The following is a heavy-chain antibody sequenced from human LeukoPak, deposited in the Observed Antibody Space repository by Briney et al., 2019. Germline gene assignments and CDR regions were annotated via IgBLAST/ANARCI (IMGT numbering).Heavy chain of an antibody. CDR2: ISYDGSDK. J-gene: IGHJ5*02. CDR3: ARDRPVTGANWFDP. Sequence: PGGSLRLSCAASGFTFNIYGMHWVRQPPGKGLEWVALISYDGSDKYYADSVRGRFTISRDNSKNTLYLQMNTLRAEDTAVYYCARDRPVTGANWFDPWGQGALVTVSS. D-gene: IGHD4-11*01. V-gene: IGHV3-30*03. CDR1: GFTFNIYG.